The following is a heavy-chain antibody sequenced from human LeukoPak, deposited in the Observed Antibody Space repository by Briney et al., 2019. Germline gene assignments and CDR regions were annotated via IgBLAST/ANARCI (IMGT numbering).Heavy chain of an antibody. D-gene: IGHD1-26*01. Sequence: ASVKVSCKASGYTFTSYGISWVRQAPGQGLEWMGWVSAYNGNTNYAQKLQGRVTMTTDTSTSTAYMELRSLRSDDTAVYYCARDHSSYYYYYMDVWGKGTTVTVSS. CDR2: VSAYNGNT. CDR3: ARDHSSYYYYYMDV. V-gene: IGHV1-18*01. CDR1: GYTFTSYG. J-gene: IGHJ6*03.